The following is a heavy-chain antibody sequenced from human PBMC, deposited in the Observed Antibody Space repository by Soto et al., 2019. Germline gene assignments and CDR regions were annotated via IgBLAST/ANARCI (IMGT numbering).Heavy chain of an antibody. Sequence: PGESLKISCKGSGYSFTSYWIGWVRQMPGKGLEWMGIIYPGDSDTRYSPSFQGQVTISADKSISTAYLQWSSLKASDTAMYYCARHLHCSSTSCYGFDYWGQGTLVTVSS. J-gene: IGHJ4*02. V-gene: IGHV5-51*01. CDR1: GYSFTSYW. CDR2: IYPGDSDT. D-gene: IGHD2-2*01. CDR3: ARHLHCSSTSCYGFDY.